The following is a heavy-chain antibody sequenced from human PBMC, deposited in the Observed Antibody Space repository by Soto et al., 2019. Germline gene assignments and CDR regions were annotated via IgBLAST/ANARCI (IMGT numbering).Heavy chain of an antibody. J-gene: IGHJ6*02. Sequence: QVQLVQSGAEVKKPGASVKVSCKASGYTFTSYGVSWVRQAPGQGLEWRGWISGYNGDTNYAQTLQGRVTMTTDTSTSTAYMELRSVRSDDTAVYYCARAGKYYYGSGSPYYYGMDVWGQGITVTVSS. CDR3: ARAGKYYYGSGSPYYYGMDV. D-gene: IGHD3-10*01. CDR2: ISGYNGDT. CDR1: GYTFTSYG. V-gene: IGHV1-18*04.